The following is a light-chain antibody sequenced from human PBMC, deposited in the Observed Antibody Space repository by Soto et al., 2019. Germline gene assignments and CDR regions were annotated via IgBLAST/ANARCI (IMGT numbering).Light chain of an antibody. CDR2: SES. CDR3: QQYHAYPPT. Sequence: AIRMTQSPPSFSASTGDRVTITCRASQSIGTYLSWYQQIPGKAPNLLIYSESILQSGVPSRFSGSGSGTDFTLTITSLQSEDFATYYCQQYHAYPPTFGQGTNVGIK. V-gene: IGKV1-8*01. CDR1: QSIGTY. J-gene: IGKJ1*01.